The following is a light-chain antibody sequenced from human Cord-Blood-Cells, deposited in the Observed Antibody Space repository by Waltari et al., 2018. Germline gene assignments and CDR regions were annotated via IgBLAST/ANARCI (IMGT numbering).Light chain of an antibody. CDR1: SSDVGGYNY. CDR3: SSNTSSTAV. J-gene: IGLJ2*01. V-gene: IGLV2-14*01. CDR2: DVS. Sequence: QPALTQPASVSGSPGQSLTISCTGTSSDVGGYNYVSWYQQHPGTAPKLMIYDVSNPPSGVSNRFSGTTSDNTASMTIAGHDAEDDADYYCSSNTSSTAVFGGGTKLTVL.